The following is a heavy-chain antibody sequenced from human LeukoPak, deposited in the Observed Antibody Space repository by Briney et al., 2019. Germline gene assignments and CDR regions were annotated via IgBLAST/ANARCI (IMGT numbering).Heavy chain of an antibody. Sequence: GGSLRLSCAASGITVSSGSMSWGLRDPGEGLEWVSAVSGSGGSTYYADSVKGRFTISRDNSKNTLYLQMNSLRAEDTAVYYCAKVVWSQLASYFAYWGQGTLVTVSS. V-gene: IGHV3-23*01. CDR2: VSGSGGST. CDR3: AKVVWSQLASYFAY. CDR1: GITVSSGS. D-gene: IGHD6-6*01. J-gene: IGHJ4*02.